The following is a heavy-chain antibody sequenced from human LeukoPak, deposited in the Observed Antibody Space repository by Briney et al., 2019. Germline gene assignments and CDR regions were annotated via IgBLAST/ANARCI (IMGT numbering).Heavy chain of an antibody. D-gene: IGHD3-22*01. CDR1: GFTFSSYD. Sequence: GGSLRLSCAASGFTFSSYDMNWVRQAPGKGLEWVAYITTSGTNEYYADSVKGRFTISRDNAKNSLYLQMNSLRAEDTAVYYCARFNYYDSSGSIRAFDIRGQGTMVTVSS. V-gene: IGHV3-48*03. CDR3: ARFNYYDSSGSIRAFDI. CDR2: ITTSGTNE. J-gene: IGHJ3*02.